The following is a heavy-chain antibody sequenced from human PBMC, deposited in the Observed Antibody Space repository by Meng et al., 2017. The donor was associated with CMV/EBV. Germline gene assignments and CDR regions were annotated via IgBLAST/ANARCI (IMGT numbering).Heavy chain of an antibody. CDR1: CGSFSCYY. CDR2: SNHSGST. CDR3: ARAKIMYYYYSSGYYYDY. Sequence: GQLRTCCGGLLKPSGTPSLTFAVDCGSFSCYYCSWIRQPPRKGQVESGESNHSGSTNYNPSLKSRVTISVDTSKNHFSLKLSSVTAADTAVYYCARAKIMYYYYSSGYYYDYWGQGTLVTVSS. D-gene: IGHD3-22*01. J-gene: IGHJ4*02. V-gene: IGHV4-34*01.